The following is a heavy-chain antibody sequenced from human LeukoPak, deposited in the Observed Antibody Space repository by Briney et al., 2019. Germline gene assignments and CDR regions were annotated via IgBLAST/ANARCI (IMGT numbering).Heavy chain of an antibody. J-gene: IGHJ3*02. CDR3: ARDLRDGDI. CDR1: GFTLSSHA. CDR2: ISYGGSDE. V-gene: IGHV3-30-3*01. D-gene: IGHD5-24*01. Sequence: PGGSLRLSCAASGFTLSSHAFYWVRQAPGKGLEWVAVISYGGSDEYYADSVKGRFTISRDNSKNTLYLQMNSLRTEDTAVYYCARDLRDGDIWGQGTMVTVSS.